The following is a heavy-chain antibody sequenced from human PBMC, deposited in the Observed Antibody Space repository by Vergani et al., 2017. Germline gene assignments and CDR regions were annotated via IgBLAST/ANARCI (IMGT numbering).Heavy chain of an antibody. CDR2: LSASDRRT. D-gene: IGHD6-19*01. Sequence: DGQLVESGGGLVKPGGSLRLSCAASEFTFSDVWMSWVRQAPGKGLEWVSTLSASDRRTHYADSVKGRFTISRDISKNTLFLHMNSLRPEDTAVYYCAKVGRSEVAGTFGAFDIWGQGTMVTVSS. V-gene: IGHV3-23*04. CDR1: EFTFSDVW. J-gene: IGHJ3*02. CDR3: AKVGRSEVAGTFGAFDI.